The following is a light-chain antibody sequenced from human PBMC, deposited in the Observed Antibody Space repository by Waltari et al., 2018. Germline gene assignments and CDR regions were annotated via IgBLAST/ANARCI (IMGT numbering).Light chain of an antibody. J-gene: IGLJ2*01. CDR3: QVFDASSDVL. V-gene: IGLV3-21*02. CDR2: DDS. Sequence: SYMVTQPPSVSVAPGQTATISCEGNNIGGKSVHWYQLRPGQAPVLVVHDDSDRPSGSPERFSGSNSGNAATLTISRVEAGDEADYHCQVFDASSDVLFGGGTKLTVL. CDR1: NIGGKS.